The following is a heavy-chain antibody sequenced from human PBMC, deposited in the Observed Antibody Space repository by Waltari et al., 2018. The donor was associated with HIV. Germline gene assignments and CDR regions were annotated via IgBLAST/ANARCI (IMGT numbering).Heavy chain of an antibody. CDR3: VRVSVEAAAASNFDY. J-gene: IGHJ4*02. CDR2: VNTDGGST. Sequence: EVQLVESGGGLVQPGGSLRLSCAASGFSFSNYWMHWVRQAPGKGLVWVSRVNTDGGSTTYADSVKGRFTISRDNAKNTLYLQMSSLGAEDTAVYYCVRVSVEAAAASNFDYWGQGTLVTVSS. D-gene: IGHD6-13*01. V-gene: IGHV3-74*03. CDR1: GFSFSNYW.